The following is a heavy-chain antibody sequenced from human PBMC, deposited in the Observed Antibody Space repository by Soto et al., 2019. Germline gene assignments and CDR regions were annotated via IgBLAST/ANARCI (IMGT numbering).Heavy chain of an antibody. J-gene: IGHJ4*02. V-gene: IGHV2-5*02. D-gene: IGHD2-15*01. CDR2: IYWDDDK. CDR3: AHRTEDRGGPGHRDY. CDR1: GFSLSTSGVG. Sequence: QITLKESGPTLVKPTQTLTLTCTFSGFSLSTSGVGVGWIRQPPGKALDWLALIYWDDDKRYSPSLRSRLTIXXDXTXXQPAHTKAHLAPVDTATYSWAHRTEDRGGPGHRDYWRQGTLVPVSS.